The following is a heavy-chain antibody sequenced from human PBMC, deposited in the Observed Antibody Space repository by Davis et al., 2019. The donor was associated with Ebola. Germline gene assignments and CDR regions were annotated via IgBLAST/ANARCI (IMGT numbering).Heavy chain of an antibody. CDR1: GFTFSRYG. D-gene: IGHD3-10*02. J-gene: IGHJ4*02. CDR3: ATDLYGDDF. V-gene: IGHV3-33*01. Sequence: GESLKISCSASGFTFSRYGMHWVRQAPGKGLEWVAVIYHDGSEKHYADSVKGRFTISRDNSKNTLSLQMNSLRAEDTAVYFCATDLYGDDFWGQGTLVTVSS. CDR2: IYHDGSEK.